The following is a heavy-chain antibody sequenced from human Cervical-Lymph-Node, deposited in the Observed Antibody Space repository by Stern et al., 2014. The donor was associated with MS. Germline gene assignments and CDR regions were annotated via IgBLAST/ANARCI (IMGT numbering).Heavy chain of an antibody. CDR3: ARDLPDYYGIIGLFDI. V-gene: IGHV7-4-1*02. CDR1: GYTFTTYA. CDR2: INTYTGNP. D-gene: IGHD3-22*01. J-gene: IGHJ3*02. Sequence: QEQLVQSGSELKKPGASVKVSCKASGYTFTTYAMNWVRQAPGQGLEWMGWINTYTGNPTYAQGFTGRFVFSLDTSVSTAYLQISSLKAEDTAVYYCARDLPDYYGIIGLFDIWGQGTMVTVSS.